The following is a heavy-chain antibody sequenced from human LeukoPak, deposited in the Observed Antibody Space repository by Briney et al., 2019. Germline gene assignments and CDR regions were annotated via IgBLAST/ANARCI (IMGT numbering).Heavy chain of an antibody. Sequence: SETLSLTCTVSGGSISSSSYYWGWIRQPPGKGLEWIGSIYYRGSTYYNPSLKSRVTISVDTSKNQFSLKLNSVTAADTAVYYCARWLQFYFDYWGQGTLVTVSS. CDR2: IYYRGST. V-gene: IGHV4-39*07. J-gene: IGHJ4*02. D-gene: IGHD5-24*01. CDR3: ARWLQFYFDY. CDR1: GGSISSSSYY.